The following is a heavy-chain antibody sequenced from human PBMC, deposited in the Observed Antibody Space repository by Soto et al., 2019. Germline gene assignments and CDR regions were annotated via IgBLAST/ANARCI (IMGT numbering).Heavy chain of an antibody. CDR1: GYTFSGFY. Sequence: GASVKVSCKASGYTFSGFYMHWVRLAPGQGLEWMGWINPNSGGTKSAEKFQGRVTMTRDTSISTAYMELSRLTSDDTAVYYCASAAVTGTAGLDFWGQGTQVTVSS. V-gene: IGHV1-2*02. CDR2: INPNSGGT. D-gene: IGHD6-19*01. CDR3: ASAAVTGTAGLDF. J-gene: IGHJ4*02.